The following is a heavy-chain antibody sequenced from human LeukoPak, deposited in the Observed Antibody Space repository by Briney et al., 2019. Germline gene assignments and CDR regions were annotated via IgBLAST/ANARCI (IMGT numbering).Heavy chain of an antibody. Sequence: GGSLRLSCAASGFTFSSYGMHWVRQAPGKGLEWVAFIRYDGSNKYYADSVKGRFTISRDNSKNTLYLQMNSLRAEDTAVYYCAKEDTAMAYYYYYVDVWGKGTTVTVSS. J-gene: IGHJ6*03. CDR2: IRYDGSNK. CDR3: AKEDTAMAYYYYYVDV. D-gene: IGHD5-18*01. CDR1: GFTFSSYG. V-gene: IGHV3-30*02.